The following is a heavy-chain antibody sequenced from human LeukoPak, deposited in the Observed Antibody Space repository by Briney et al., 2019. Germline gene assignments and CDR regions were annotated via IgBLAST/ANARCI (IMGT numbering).Heavy chain of an antibody. D-gene: IGHD6-6*01. CDR2: IYRSGDT. CDR3: AGPNSSSRFAH. Sequence: SETLSLTCTVSGGSISDTTYYWGWIRQPPGKGLEWIGSIYRSGDTYYNPSFKSRVTISVDTSKNQFSLKLSSVTAADTAVYYCAGPNSSSRFAHWGQGTLVTVSS. V-gene: IGHV4-39*01. J-gene: IGHJ5*02. CDR1: GGSISDTTYY.